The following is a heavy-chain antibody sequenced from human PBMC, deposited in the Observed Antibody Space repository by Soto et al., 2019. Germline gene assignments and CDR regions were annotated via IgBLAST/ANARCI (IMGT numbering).Heavy chain of an antibody. J-gene: IGHJ3*02. CDR1: GFTFSDYS. CDR3: ARRSAVTTSHSFDI. CDR2: IRSTDSSI. Sequence: QEQLVESGGGLVKPGGSLRLSGAASGFTFSDYSMSWIRQAPGKGLEWISYIRSTDSSIFYADSVKGRFTISRDNARSSLSLHMANRGAEDTAVYYCARRSAVTTSHSFDIWGQGTMVTASS. V-gene: IGHV3-11*01. D-gene: IGHD4-17*01.